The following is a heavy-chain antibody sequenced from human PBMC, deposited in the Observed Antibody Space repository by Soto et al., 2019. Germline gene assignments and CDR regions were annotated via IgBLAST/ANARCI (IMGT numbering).Heavy chain of an antibody. D-gene: IGHD3-9*01. V-gene: IGHV4-59*08. CDR1: GVSISSYD. Sequence: PSETLSLTCTVSGVSISSYDWSWLRQPPGKGLEWIGYIYYGGSTNYYPSLESRGTITVGTTKNNFSLMLNTISGADPAVDYCSRHHGDILTIYYAFNLWGQGTMVTVSS. CDR3: SRHHGDILTIYYAFNL. CDR2: IYYGGST. J-gene: IGHJ3*01.